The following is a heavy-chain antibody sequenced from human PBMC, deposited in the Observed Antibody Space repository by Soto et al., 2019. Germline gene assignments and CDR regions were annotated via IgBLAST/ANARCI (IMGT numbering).Heavy chain of an antibody. CDR2: IYYSGST. CDR1: GGSISSSSYY. J-gene: IGHJ6*02. CDR3: ARQPPDYYDSSGYYYGMDV. Sequence: PSETLSLTCTVSGGSISSSSYYWGGIRQPPGKGLEWIGSIYYSGSTYYNPSLKSRVTISVDTSKNQFSLKLSSVTAADTAVYYCARQPPDYYDSSGYYYGMDVWGQGTTVTVSS. D-gene: IGHD3-22*01. V-gene: IGHV4-39*01.